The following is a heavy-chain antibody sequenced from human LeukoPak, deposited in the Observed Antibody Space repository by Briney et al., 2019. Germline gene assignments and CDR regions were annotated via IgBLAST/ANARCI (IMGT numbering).Heavy chain of an antibody. J-gene: IGHJ4*02. CDR3: AREGPMVRGVPFDY. Sequence: GGSLRLSCAASGFTVSSYSMNWVRQAPGKGLEWVSSISSSGSYIYYADSVKGRFTISRDNAKNSLYLQMNSLRAEDTAVYYCAREGPMVRGVPFDYWGQGTLVTVSS. V-gene: IGHV3-21*01. CDR2: ISSSGSYI. CDR1: GFTVSSYS. D-gene: IGHD3-10*01.